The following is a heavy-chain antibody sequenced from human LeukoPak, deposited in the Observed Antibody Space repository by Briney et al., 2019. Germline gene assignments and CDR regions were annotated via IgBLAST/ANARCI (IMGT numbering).Heavy chain of an antibody. D-gene: IGHD6-19*01. V-gene: IGHV4-59*01. J-gene: IGHJ6*03. CDR3: ARGYRFVQSGWYVMTYYMDV. CDR1: GGSISSYY. Sequence: SETLSLTCTVSGGSISSYYWSWIRQPPGKGLEWIGSIYYSGSTNYNPSLKSRVTISVDTSKNQFSLKLSSVTAADTAVYYCARGYRFVQSGWYVMTYYMDVWGKGTTVTVSS. CDR2: IYYSGST.